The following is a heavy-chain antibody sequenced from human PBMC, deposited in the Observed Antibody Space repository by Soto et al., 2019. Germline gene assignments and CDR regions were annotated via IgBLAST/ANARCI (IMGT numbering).Heavy chain of an antibody. CDR1: GGPISGYY. J-gene: IGHJ4*02. CDR2: IYYGGST. CDR3: ARQYCSTSRCYQYFDY. Sequence: SETLSLTCSVSGGPISGYYWSWIRQPPGKGLEWIGYIYYGGSTNYNPSLKSRITISVDTSKSQLSLKLSSLTAADTAVYYCARQYCSTSRCYQYFDYWGQGTLVTVSS. V-gene: IGHV4-59*08. D-gene: IGHD2-2*01.